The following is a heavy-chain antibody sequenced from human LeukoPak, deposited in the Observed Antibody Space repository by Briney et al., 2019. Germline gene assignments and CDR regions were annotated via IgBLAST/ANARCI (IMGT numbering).Heavy chain of an antibody. J-gene: IGHJ4*02. CDR2: ISTSSSYI. CDR1: GFTFSSYF. V-gene: IGHV3-21*01. D-gene: IGHD6-6*01. Sequence: GGSLRLSCAASGFTFSSYFMTWVRQAPGKGLEWVSSISTSSSYIYYADSVKGRFTISRDNSNNTVHLQMGSLRAEDMAVYYCARGSSSSDYWGQGTLVTVSS. CDR3: ARGSSSSDY.